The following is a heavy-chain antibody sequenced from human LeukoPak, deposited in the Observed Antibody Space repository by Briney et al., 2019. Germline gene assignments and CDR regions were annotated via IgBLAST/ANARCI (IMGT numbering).Heavy chain of an antibody. V-gene: IGHV4-39*07. Sequence: SETLSLTCTVSGGSISSSSYYWDWIRQSPGKGLEWIGSIYYDGSTYYNPSLKSRVTISVDTSKDQFSLKLSSVTAADTAVYYCARDSPFGAFDIWGQGTMVPVSS. CDR1: GGSISSSSYY. D-gene: IGHD3-16*01. J-gene: IGHJ3*02. CDR2: IYYDGST. CDR3: ARDSPFGAFDI.